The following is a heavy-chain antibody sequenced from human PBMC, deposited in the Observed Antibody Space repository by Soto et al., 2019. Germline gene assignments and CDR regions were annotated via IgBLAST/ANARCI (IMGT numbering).Heavy chain of an antibody. D-gene: IGHD3-9*01. V-gene: IGHV6-1*01. Sequence: SHTLSLTCAISGYSVSSNSAAWNLIRQSPSRGLEWLGRTYYRSKWYNDYAVSVKSRITINPDTSKNQFSLQLNSVTPEDTAVYYCARGLTYYDILTGYYPPTYGMDVWGQGTTVTV. J-gene: IGHJ6*02. CDR3: ARGLTYYDILTGYYPPTYGMDV. CDR2: TYYRSKWYN. CDR1: GYSVSSNSAA.